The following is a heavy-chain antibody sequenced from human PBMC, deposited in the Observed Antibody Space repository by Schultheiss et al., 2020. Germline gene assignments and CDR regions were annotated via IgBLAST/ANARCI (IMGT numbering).Heavy chain of an antibody. D-gene: IGHD2-21*01. V-gene: IGHV3-53*01. Sequence: GGSLRLSCAASGFTVSSNYMSWVRQAPGKGLEWVSVIYSGGSTYYADSVKGRFTISRDNSKNTLYLQMNSLRAEDTAVYYCARGGTAYCGGDCYSGYDYWGQGTLVTVAS. CDR1: GFTVSSNY. CDR2: IYSGGST. J-gene: IGHJ4*02. CDR3: ARGGTAYCGGDCYSGYDY.